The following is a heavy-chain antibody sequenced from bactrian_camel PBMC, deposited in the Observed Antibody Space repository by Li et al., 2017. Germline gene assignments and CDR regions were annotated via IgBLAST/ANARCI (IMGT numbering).Heavy chain of an antibody. J-gene: IGHJ6*01. CDR2: INTDGSST. CDR1: GFTFGNYW. V-gene: IGHV3S1*01. CDR3: VKTDSSLDFGY. Sequence: HVQLVESGGDLVQPGGSLRLSCAASGFTFGNYWMFWVRQGPGKGLEWVSAINTDGSSTYYADSVKGRFTVSRDNAKNTVYLQMNSLKPEDTAVYHCVKTDSSLDFGYWGQGTQVTVS.